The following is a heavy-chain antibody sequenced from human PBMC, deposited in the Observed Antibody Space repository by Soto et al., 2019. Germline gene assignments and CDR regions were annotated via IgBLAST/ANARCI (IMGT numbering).Heavy chain of an antibody. CDR3: ARGRAPYLYYFDY. CDR1: GGSISSGGYY. Sequence: LSLTCTVSGGSISSGGYYWSWIRQHPGKGLEWIGYIYYSGSTYYNPSLKSRVTISVDTSKNQFSLKLSSATAADTAVYYCARGRAPYLYYFDYWGRGALVTVS. J-gene: IGHJ4*01. CDR2: IYYSGST. V-gene: IGHV4-31*03.